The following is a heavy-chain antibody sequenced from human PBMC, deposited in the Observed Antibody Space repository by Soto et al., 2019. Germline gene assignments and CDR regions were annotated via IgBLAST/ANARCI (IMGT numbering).Heavy chain of an antibody. CDR2: ISAYNGNT. CDR1: GYTFTSYG. D-gene: IGHD3-3*01. Sequence: ASVKVSCKASGYTFTSYGISWVRQAPGQGLEWMGWISAYNGNTNYAQKLQGRVTMTTDTSTSTAYMELRSLRSDDTAVYYCARGRITIFGVVIANFDYWGQGTLVTVSS. CDR3: ARGRITIFGVVIANFDY. V-gene: IGHV1-18*01. J-gene: IGHJ4*02.